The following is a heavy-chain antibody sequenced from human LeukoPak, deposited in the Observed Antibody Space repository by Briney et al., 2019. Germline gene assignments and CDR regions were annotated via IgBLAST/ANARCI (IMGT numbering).Heavy chain of an antibody. CDR1: GGSFSGYY. D-gene: IGHD2-15*01. CDR2: INHSGST. V-gene: IGHV4-34*01. J-gene: IGHJ3*02. Sequence: PSETLSLTCAVYGGSFSGYYWSWIRQPPGKGLEWIGEINHSGSTNYNPSLKSRVTISVDTSKNQFSLKLNSVTAADTAVYYRARVLMVVAATDAFGIWGQGTTVTVSS. CDR3: ARVLMVVAATDAFGI.